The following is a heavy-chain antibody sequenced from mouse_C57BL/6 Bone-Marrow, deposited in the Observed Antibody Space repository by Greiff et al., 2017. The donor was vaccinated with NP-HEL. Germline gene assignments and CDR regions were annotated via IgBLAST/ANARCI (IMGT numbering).Heavy chain of an antibody. CDR3: ARTPLLLRDLHWYFDV. J-gene: IGHJ1*03. CDR1: GFSLTSYG. CDR2: IWSGGST. D-gene: IGHD1-1*01. Sequence: VQVVESGPGLVQPSQSLSITCTVSGFSLTSYGVHWVRQSPGKGLEWLGVIWSGGSTDYNAAFISRLSISKDNSKSQVFFKMNSLQADDTAIYYCARTPLLLRDLHWYFDVWGTGTTVTVSS. V-gene: IGHV2-2*01.